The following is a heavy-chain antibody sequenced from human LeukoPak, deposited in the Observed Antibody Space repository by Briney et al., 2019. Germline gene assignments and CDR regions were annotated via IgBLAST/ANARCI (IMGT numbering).Heavy chain of an antibody. CDR3: ARGSSWAFDY. Sequence: PGGSLRLSCAASGYTFSRYWMNWVRQAPGKGLEWVSSISSSSSYIYYADSVKGRFTISRDNAKNSLYLQMNSLRAEDTAVYYCARGSSWAFDYWGQGTLVTVSS. CDR1: GYTFSRYW. D-gene: IGHD6-13*01. V-gene: IGHV3-21*01. J-gene: IGHJ4*02. CDR2: ISSSSSYI.